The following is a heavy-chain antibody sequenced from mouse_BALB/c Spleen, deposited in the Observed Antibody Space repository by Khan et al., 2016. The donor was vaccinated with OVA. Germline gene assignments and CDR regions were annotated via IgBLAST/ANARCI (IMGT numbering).Heavy chain of an antibody. D-gene: IGHD1-1*01. CDR2: ISGDSSTI. V-gene: IGHV5-17*02. CDR3: ATSYFYGYCFDY. J-gene: IGHJ2*01. Sequence: EVELVESGGGLVQPGGSRKLSCAASGFTFSSYGMHWVRQAPEKGLEWVAYISGDSSTIYYAETVKGRFTISRDNPKNTLFLQMTSLMSEDTARYYCATSYFYGYCFDYWGPGTTRTVSS. CDR1: GFTFSSYG.